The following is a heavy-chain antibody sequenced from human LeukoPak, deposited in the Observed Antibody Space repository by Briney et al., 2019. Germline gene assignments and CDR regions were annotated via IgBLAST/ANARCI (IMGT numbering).Heavy chain of an antibody. CDR3: ARFSSWYLVDY. Sequence: SETLSLTCTVSGGSISSYYWSWIRQPPGKGLEWIGYIYYSGSTNYNPSLKSRVTMSVDTSKNQFSLKLSSVTAADTAVYYCARFSSWYLVDYWGQGTLVTVSS. CDR2: IYYSGST. V-gene: IGHV4-59*12. J-gene: IGHJ4*02. D-gene: IGHD6-13*01. CDR1: GGSISSYY.